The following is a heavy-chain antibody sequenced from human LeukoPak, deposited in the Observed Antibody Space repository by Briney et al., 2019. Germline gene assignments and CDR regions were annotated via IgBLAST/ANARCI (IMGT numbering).Heavy chain of an antibody. CDR1: GGSIISNTYY. J-gene: IGHJ5*02. V-gene: IGHV4-39*01. Sequence: PSETLSLTCSVSGGSIISNTYYWGWVRQPPGKGLEWIGSMSHSGTPDYNASLRRRVAMSVDTSKNQVSLKLNSVTAADTAVYYCVRRQVRTMLNSWGQGTLVTVSS. D-gene: IGHD3-10*02. CDR2: MSHSGTP. CDR3: VRRQVRTMLNS.